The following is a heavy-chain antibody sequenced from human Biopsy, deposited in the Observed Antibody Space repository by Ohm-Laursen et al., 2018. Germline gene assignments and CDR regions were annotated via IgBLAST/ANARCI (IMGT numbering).Heavy chain of an antibody. CDR3: ARDTTGYYYAFDI. CDR2: IWYDGSNP. Sequence: SLRLSCAASGFTFSSYAMHWVRQAPGKGLEWVALIWYDGSNPYYVDSVKGRFTISRDNSKDILSLEMNSLRAEDTAVYCCARDTTGYYYAFDIWGRGTLVTVSS. D-gene: IGHD1-1*01. J-gene: IGHJ3*02. CDR1: GFTFSSYA. V-gene: IGHV3-33*01.